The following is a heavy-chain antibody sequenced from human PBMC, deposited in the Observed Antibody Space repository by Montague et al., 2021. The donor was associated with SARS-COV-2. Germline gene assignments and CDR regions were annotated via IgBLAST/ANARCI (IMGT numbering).Heavy chain of an antibody. V-gene: IGHV4-59*01. J-gene: IGHJ5*02. CDR2: IYYSGST. CDR3: ARDSGGSSPEDWLGFDP. CDR1: GGSISSYY. D-gene: IGHD2-15*01. Sequence: SETLSLTCTVSGGSISSYYWSWIRQPPGKGLEWIGYIYYSGSTNYNPSLKSRVTISVDTSKNQFSLKLSSVTAADTAVYYCARDSGGSSPEDWLGFDPWGQGTLVTASS.